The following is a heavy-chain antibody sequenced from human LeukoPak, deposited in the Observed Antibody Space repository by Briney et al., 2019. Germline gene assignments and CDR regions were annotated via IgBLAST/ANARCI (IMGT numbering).Heavy chain of an antibody. J-gene: IGHJ4*02. CDR1: GFTFSSYV. Sequence: GRSLRLSCAASGFTFSSYVMHWVRQAPGKGLEWVAVISYDGSNKYYADSVKGRFTISRDNSKNTLYLQMNSLRAEDTAVYYCARGGSYYYFDYWGQGTLVTVSS. CDR2: ISYDGSNK. D-gene: IGHD1-26*01. V-gene: IGHV3-30-3*01. CDR3: ARGGSYYYFDY.